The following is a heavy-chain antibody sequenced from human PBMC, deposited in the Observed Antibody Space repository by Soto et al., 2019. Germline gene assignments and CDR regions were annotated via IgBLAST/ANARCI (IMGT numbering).Heavy chain of an antibody. J-gene: IGHJ5*02. CDR2: IYYSGST. V-gene: IGHV4-59*01. D-gene: IGHD3-22*01. CDR1: GGSISSYY. Sequence: SETLSLTCTVSGGSISSYYWSWIRQPPGKGLEWIGYIYYSGSTNYNPSLKSRVTISVDTSKNQFSLKLSSVTAADTAVYYCARRNIFYDSSGYYYGWFDPWGQGTLAPVSS. CDR3: ARRNIFYDSSGYYYGWFDP.